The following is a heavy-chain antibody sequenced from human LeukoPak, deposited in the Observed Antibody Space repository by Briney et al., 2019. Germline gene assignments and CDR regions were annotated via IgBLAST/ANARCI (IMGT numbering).Heavy chain of an antibody. CDR3: VRVDYGSGSYYKSCWFDP. V-gene: IGHV4-38-2*02. J-gene: IGHJ5*02. CDR2: IHHSGST. D-gene: IGHD3-10*01. Sequence: SETLSLTCSVSGYSISSTYYWGWIRQPPGKGLEWIGSIHHSGSTYYNPSLKSRVTTSVDTSKNQFSLKLSSVTAADTALYYCVRVDYGSGSYYKSCWFDPWGRGTLVTVSS. CDR1: GYSISSTYY.